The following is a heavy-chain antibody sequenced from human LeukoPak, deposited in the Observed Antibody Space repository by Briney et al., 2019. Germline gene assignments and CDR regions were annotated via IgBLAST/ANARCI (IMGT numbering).Heavy chain of an antibody. D-gene: IGHD6-13*01. Sequence: ASVKVSCKASGYTFTSYGISWVRQAPGQGLEGMGWISAYNGNTNYAQKLQGRVTMTTDTSTSTAYMELRSLRSDDTAVYYCARDSSIAAAGLPFDYWGQGTLVTVSS. CDR1: GYTFTSYG. CDR2: ISAYNGNT. V-gene: IGHV1-18*01. J-gene: IGHJ4*02. CDR3: ARDSSIAAAGLPFDY.